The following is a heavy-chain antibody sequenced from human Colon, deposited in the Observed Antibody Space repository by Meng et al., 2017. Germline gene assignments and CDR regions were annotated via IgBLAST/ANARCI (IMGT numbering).Heavy chain of an antibody. CDR2: VYYTGNT. V-gene: IGHV4-61*08. J-gene: IGHJ5*02. D-gene: IGHD2-21*02. CDR3: ARVNGDFDEAWFDP. CDR1: GGSGSSGDYY. Sequence: QVALTESGPGLGRPSGTLSLTCTGSGGSGSSGDYYWSWIRQPPGKGLEWLGYVYYTGNTNYNPSLKNRVTISLDTSNNQFSLKLTSMTAADAAIYYCARVNGDFDEAWFDPWGQGTLVTVSS.